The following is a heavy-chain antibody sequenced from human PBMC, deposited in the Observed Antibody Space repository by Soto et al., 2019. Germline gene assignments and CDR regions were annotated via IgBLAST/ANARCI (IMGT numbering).Heavy chain of an antibody. CDR3: ARSLGIAARRNAFDI. CDR2: INAGNGNT. V-gene: IGHV1-3*01. D-gene: IGHD6-6*01. J-gene: IGHJ3*02. CDR1: GYTFTSYA. Sequence: ASVKVSCKASGYTFTSYAMHWVRQAPGQRLEWMGWINAGNGNTKYSQEFQGRVTITRDTSASTAYMELSSLRSEDTAVYYCARSLGIAARRNAFDIWGQGTMVTVSS.